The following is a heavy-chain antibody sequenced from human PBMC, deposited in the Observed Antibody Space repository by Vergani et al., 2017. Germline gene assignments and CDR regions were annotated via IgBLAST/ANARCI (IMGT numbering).Heavy chain of an antibody. J-gene: IGHJ5*02. Sequence: QVQLQQWGAGLLKPSETLSLTCAVYGGSISSYYWSWIRQPPGKGLEWIGYIYYSGSTNYNPSLKSRVTISVDTSKNQFSLKLSSVTAADTAVYYCARAELGPRIFGVVITGNVWFDPWGQGTLVTVSS. D-gene: IGHD3-3*01. CDR3: ARAELGPRIFGVVITGNVWFDP. CDR2: IYYSGST. V-gene: IGHV4-59*01. CDR1: GGSISSYY.